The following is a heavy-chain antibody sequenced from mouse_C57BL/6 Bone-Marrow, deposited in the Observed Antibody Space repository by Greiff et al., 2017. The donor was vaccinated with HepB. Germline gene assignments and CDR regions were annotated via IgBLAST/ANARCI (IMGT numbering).Heavy chain of an antibody. CDR3: ARTAYYGSSYVGFAY. J-gene: IGHJ3*01. Sequence: QVQLQQPGAELVMPGASVKLSCKASGYTFTSYWMHWVKQRPGQGLEWIGEIDPSDSYTNYNQKFKGKSTLTVDKSSSTAYMQLSSLTSEDSAVYYCARTAYYGSSYVGFAYWGQGTLVTVSA. CDR2: IDPSDSYT. D-gene: IGHD1-1*01. V-gene: IGHV1-69*01. CDR1: GYTFTSYW.